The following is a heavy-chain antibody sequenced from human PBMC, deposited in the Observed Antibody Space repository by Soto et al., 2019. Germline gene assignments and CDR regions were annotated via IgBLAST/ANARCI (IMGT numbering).Heavy chain of an antibody. Sequence: QVQLVQSGAELKRPGASVKVSCKASGYTFTNNDINWVRQATGQGLEWMGWMNPYSGNTGYAQKFQGRVTMTRDNSITTAYMELSSLRSEDTAVYYCVRAPLDYYSADYFDNWGQGTLVTASS. CDR1: GYTFTNND. CDR2: MNPYSGNT. CDR3: VRAPLDYYSADYFDN. V-gene: IGHV1-8*01. D-gene: IGHD2-21*01. J-gene: IGHJ4*02.